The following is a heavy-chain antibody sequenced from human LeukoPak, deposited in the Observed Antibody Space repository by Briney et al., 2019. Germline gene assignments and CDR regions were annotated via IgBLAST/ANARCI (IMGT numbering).Heavy chain of an antibody. J-gene: IGHJ3*02. Sequence: ASVKVSCKASGYTFTSYYMHWVRQAPGQGLEWMGVINPSGGSTSYAQKFQGRVTMIRDMSTSTVYMELSSLRSEDTAVYYCARDYYYDSSGYFLYDAFDIWGQGTMVTVSS. D-gene: IGHD3-22*01. V-gene: IGHV1-46*01. CDR1: GYTFTSYY. CDR2: INPSGGST. CDR3: ARDYYYDSSGYFLYDAFDI.